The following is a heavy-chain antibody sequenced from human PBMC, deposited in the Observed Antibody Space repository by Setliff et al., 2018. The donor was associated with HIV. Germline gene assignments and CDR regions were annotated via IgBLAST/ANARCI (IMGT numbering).Heavy chain of an antibody. D-gene: IGHD5-12*01. Sequence: SETLSLTCTVSGGSISSGSYYWSWIRQPAGKGLDWVGHIFTSGSTNYNPSLKSRVTISVDTSKNLFSLKLSSVTAADTGVYYCARMRLDGGYSYDYWGQGTLVTSPQ. CDR2: IFTSGST. J-gene: IGHJ4*02. V-gene: IGHV4-61*09. CDR1: GGSISSGSYY. CDR3: ARMRLDGGYSYDY.